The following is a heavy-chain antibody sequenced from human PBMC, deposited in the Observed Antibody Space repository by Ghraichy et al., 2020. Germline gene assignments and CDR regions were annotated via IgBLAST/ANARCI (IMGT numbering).Heavy chain of an antibody. CDR3: ARGRQWLRFFEQRRDSGRYFDL. CDR2: INHSGST. CDR1: GGSFSGYY. V-gene: IGHV4-34*01. D-gene: IGHD5-12*01. J-gene: IGHJ2*01. Sequence: SETLSLTCAVYGGSFSGYYWSWVRQPPGKGLEWIGEINHSGSTNYNPSLKSRVTISVDTSKNQFSLKLSSVTAADTAVYYCARGRQWLRFFEQRRDSGRYFDLWGRGTLVTVSS.